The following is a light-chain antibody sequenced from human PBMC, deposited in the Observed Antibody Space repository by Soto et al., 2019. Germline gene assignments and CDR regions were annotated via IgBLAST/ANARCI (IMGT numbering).Light chain of an antibody. CDR3: QQRSNWPPEVT. CDR2: GAS. J-gene: IGKJ3*01. CDR1: QSFSSSY. V-gene: IGKV3D-20*02. Sequence: EIVLTQSPGTLSLSPGERATLSCRASQSFSSSYLAWYQQKPGQAPRLLIYGASSRATGIPDRFSGSGSGTDFTLTISSLEPEDFAVYYCQQRSNWPPEVTFGPGTKVDIK.